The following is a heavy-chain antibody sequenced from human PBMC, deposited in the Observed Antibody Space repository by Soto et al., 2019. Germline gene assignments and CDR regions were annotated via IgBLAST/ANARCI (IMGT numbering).Heavy chain of an antibody. V-gene: IGHV1-3*01. CDR2: INGGNGDT. J-gene: IGHJ5*02. CDR3: ARGFRGGDAYWFDP. Sequence: GASVKVSCKASGYTFSSHATHWVRQAPGQRLEWMGWINGGNGDTKYSQKFQDRVTITRDTSASTAYMELSSLRSEDTAVYYCARGFRGGDAYWFDPWGQGTLVTVSS. CDR1: GYTFSSHA. D-gene: IGHD2-21*02.